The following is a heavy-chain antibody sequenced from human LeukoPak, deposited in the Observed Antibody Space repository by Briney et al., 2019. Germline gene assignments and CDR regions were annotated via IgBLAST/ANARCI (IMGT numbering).Heavy chain of an antibody. CDR3: ARAAAATRLNY. J-gene: IGHJ4*02. CDR1: GFTFSSYG. Sequence: PGGSLRLSCAASGFTFSSYGMHWVRQAPGKGLEWVAFIRYDGSKKYYADSVKGRFTISRDNAKNSLYLQMNSLRAEDTAVYYCARAAAATRLNYWGQGTLVTVSS. D-gene: IGHD6-13*01. CDR2: IRYDGSKK. V-gene: IGHV3-30*02.